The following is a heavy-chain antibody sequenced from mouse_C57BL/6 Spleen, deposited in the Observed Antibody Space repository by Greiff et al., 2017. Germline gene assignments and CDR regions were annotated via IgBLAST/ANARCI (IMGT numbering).Heavy chain of an antibody. CDR3: ASEYSNFAY. V-gene: IGHV1-82*01. Sequence: QVQLQQSGPELVKPGASVKISCKASGYAFSSSWMNWVKQRPGKGLEWIGRIYPGDGDTNYNGEFKGKATLTADKSSSTAYMQLSSLTSEDSAVYFCASEYSNFAYWGQGTLVTVSA. J-gene: IGHJ3*01. D-gene: IGHD2-5*01. CDR1: GYAFSSSW. CDR2: IYPGDGDT.